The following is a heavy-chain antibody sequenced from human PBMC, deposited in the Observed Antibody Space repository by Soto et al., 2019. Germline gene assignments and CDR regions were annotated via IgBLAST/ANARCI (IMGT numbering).Heavy chain of an antibody. J-gene: IGHJ4*02. D-gene: IGHD6-13*01. CDR2: IKQDGSEK. CDR1: GFTFSSYW. CDR3: ARDVGSSSWPFDY. Sequence: EVQLVESGGGLVQPGGSLRLSCAASGFTFSSYWMSWVRQAPGKGLEWVANIKQDGSEKYYVDSVKGRFTISRDNAKNSLYVQMNSLRAEDTAVYYCARDVGSSSWPFDYWGQGTLVTVSS. V-gene: IGHV3-7*01.